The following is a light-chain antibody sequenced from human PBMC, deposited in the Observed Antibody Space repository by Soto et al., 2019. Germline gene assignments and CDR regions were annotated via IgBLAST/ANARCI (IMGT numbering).Light chain of an antibody. Sequence: DIQMTQSPSSLSASVGDRVTITCRATQGISNYLAWYQQKPGKVPKLLIYAASTLQSGVPSRFSGSGSGTDFTLTISGLQPEAVATYYCQRYLSAPFTFGPRTNVHIK. CDR3: QRYLSAPFT. J-gene: IGKJ3*01. V-gene: IGKV1-27*01. CDR2: AAS. CDR1: QGISNY.